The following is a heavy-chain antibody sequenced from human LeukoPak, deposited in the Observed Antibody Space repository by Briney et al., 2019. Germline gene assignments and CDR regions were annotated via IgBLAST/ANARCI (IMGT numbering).Heavy chain of an antibody. J-gene: IGHJ4*02. CDR2: ISTSSSYI. D-gene: IGHD2-15*01. CDR1: GFTFSSYN. CDR3: ARDKDRASAGRCYLPDD. V-gene: IGHV3-21*01. Sequence: GGSLRLSCAASGFTFSSYNMNRVRQAPGKGLEWVSSISTSSSYINYADSVKGRFTISRDNAKNSVYLQMNSLRAEDTAVYYCARDKDRASAGRCYLPDDWGQGTLVTVPS.